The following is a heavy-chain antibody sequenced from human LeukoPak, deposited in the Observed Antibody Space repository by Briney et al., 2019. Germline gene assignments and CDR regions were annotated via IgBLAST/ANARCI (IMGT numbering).Heavy chain of an antibody. CDR3: ARRNRWELLDF. D-gene: IGHD1-26*01. Sequence: TSETLSLTCAVSGDSISSSSYFWGWIRQPPGKGLEWIGSIYYSGNTYYNPSLKSRVTISLDTSKNQFSLKLGSVTAADTAVYYCARRNRWELLDFWGQGTLVTVSS. J-gene: IGHJ4*02. V-gene: IGHV4-39*01. CDR1: GDSISSSSYF. CDR2: IYYSGNT.